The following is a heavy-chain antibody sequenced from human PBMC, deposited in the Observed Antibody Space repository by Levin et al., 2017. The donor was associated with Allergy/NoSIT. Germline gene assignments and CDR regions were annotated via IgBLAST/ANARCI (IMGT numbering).Heavy chain of an antibody. CDR2: IYWDDDY. D-gene: IGHD2-2*01. Sequence: GSGPTLVKPTQTLTLTCIFSGFSLRSSGVGVGWIRQPPGKALEWLGIIYWDDDYRYSSSLKSRLTITKDTSKNQVVLTMTNMDPADTATYFCARFSTSSYMGYYGMDVWGPGITVTVSS. CDR1: GFSLRSSGVG. CDR3: ARFSTSSYMGYYGMDV. J-gene: IGHJ6*02. V-gene: IGHV2-5*02.